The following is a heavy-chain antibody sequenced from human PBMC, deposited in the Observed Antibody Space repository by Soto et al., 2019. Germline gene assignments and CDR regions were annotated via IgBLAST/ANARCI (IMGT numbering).Heavy chain of an antibody. Sequence: QVQLQESGPGLVKPSETLSLTCSVSGDSMSNYYWSWIRQPPGKGLEWIGYIYSSGTTNNNPSLKSRITISVDTSTNQFSRKLTSVTAADTAVYFCARFYGSVFDPWGQGTLVTVSS. CDR1: GDSMSNYY. J-gene: IGHJ5*02. CDR2: IYSSGTT. D-gene: IGHD3-10*01. CDR3: ARFYGSVFDP. V-gene: IGHV4-59*08.